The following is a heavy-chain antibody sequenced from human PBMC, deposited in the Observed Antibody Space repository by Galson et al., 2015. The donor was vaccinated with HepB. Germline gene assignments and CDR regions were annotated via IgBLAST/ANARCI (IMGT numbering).Heavy chain of an antibody. J-gene: IGHJ5*02. D-gene: IGHD3-22*01. V-gene: IGHV4-39*01. CDR2: IYYSGST. CDR3: ARHLDDRAYYDSSGYSS. CDR1: GGSIRSNSYF. Sequence: LSLTCTVSGGSIRSNSYFWGWIRQPPGKGLEWIGSIYYSGSTYYNPSLKSRVTISVDTSKNQFSLTLSSVTAADTAVYYCARHLDDRAYYDSSGYSSWGQGTLVTVSS.